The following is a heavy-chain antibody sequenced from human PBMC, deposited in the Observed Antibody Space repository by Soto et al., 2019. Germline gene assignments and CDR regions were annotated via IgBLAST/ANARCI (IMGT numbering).Heavy chain of an antibody. V-gene: IGHV1-18*01. Sequence: QVQLVQSGDEMKKPGASVRVSCKASGYIFVNYGIAWVRQAPGQGLEWMGWISPYTGDTHSASKVQGRLTMTTDTATRTVYMGLGSLTSDDTAVYYCAMVDNYVTPTPQDVWGQGTTVTVSS. CDR1: GYIFVNYG. J-gene: IGHJ6*02. CDR2: ISPYTGDT. CDR3: AMVDNYVTPTPQDV. D-gene: IGHD3-16*01.